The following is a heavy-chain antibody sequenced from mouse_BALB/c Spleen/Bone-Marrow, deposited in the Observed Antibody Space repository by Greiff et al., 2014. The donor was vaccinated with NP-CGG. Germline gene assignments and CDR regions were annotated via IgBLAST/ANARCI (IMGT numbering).Heavy chain of an antibody. Sequence: DVMLVESGGGLVQPGGSMKLSCVASGLTFSNYWMNWVRQSPEKGLDWVAEIRLKSNNYATHYAESVKGRFTISRDDSKSSVYLQMNNLRAEDTGIYYCTRDYSYWGQGTLVTVSA. CDR1: GLTFSNYW. CDR2: IRLKSNNYAT. J-gene: IGHJ3*01. CDR3: TRDYSY. D-gene: IGHD1-1*01. V-gene: IGHV6-6*02.